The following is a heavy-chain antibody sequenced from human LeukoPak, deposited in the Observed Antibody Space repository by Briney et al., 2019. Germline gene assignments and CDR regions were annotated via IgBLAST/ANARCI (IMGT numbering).Heavy chain of an antibody. J-gene: IGHJ4*02. CDR2: MYYSGST. V-gene: IGHV4-39*01. CDR3: ARQYYDSSGYYPWYFDY. Sequence: GSLRLSCAASGFTFSSYAMSWVRQAPGKGLEWIGSMYYSGSTYYNQSLKSRVTISADTSKNQFSLKLTSVTAADTAVYYCARQYYDSSGYYPWYFDYWGQGTLVTVSS. CDR1: GFTFSSYA. D-gene: IGHD3-22*01.